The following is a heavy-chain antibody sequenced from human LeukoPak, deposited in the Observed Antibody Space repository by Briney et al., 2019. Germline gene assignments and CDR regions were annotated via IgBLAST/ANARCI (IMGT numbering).Heavy chain of an antibody. CDR2: INPSGGST. V-gene: IGHV1-46*01. CDR3: ARDRDRGSQGDY. J-gene: IGHJ4*02. Sequence: ASLKVSCKASGYTFTSYGISWVRQAPGQGLEWMGIINPSGGSTSYAQKFQGRVTMTRDTSTSTVYMELSSLRSEDTAVDYCARDRDRGSQGDYWGQGTLVTVSS. CDR1: GYTFTSYG. D-gene: IGHD1-26*01.